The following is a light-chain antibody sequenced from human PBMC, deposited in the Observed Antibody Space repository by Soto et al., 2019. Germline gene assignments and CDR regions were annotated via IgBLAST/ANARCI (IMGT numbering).Light chain of an antibody. Sequence: IVLTQSPGTLSSSPGERATLSCRASQSVSTNNLAWYQQRPGQAPRLLIYGASTRANGIPDRFSGSGSGTDFTLTISRLEPEDLAVYYCQQYDNSVWTFGQGTKV. J-gene: IGKJ1*01. CDR3: QQYDNSVWT. V-gene: IGKV3-20*01. CDR1: QSVSTNN. CDR2: GAS.